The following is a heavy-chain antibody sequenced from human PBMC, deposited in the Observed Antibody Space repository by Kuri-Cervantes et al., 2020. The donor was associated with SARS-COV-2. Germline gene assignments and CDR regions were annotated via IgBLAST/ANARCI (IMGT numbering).Heavy chain of an antibody. CDR3: ARDLGQKRWLQYWYFDL. V-gene: IGHV4-59*01. Sequence: GSLRLSCTVSGGSISSYYWSWIRQPPGKGLEWIGYIYYSGSTYYNPSLKSRVTISVDTSKNQFSLKLSSVTAADTAVYYCARDLGQKRWLQYWYFDLWGRGTLVTVSS. J-gene: IGHJ2*01. CDR2: IYYSGST. D-gene: IGHD5-24*01. CDR1: GGSISSYY.